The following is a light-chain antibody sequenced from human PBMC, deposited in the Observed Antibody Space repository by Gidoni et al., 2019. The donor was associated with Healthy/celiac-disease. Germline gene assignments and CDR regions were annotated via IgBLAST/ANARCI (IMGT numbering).Light chain of an antibody. V-gene: IGKV1-39*01. Sequence: DIQMTQSPSSLSASVGDRVTITCRASQSISSYLNWYQQKPGKAPKLLIYAASSLQSGVPSMFSGSGAGTDFTLTISILQPEDFSTYYCQQSYSTVFTFGPGTKVDIK. CDR1: QSISSY. CDR3: QQSYSTVFT. CDR2: AAS. J-gene: IGKJ3*01.